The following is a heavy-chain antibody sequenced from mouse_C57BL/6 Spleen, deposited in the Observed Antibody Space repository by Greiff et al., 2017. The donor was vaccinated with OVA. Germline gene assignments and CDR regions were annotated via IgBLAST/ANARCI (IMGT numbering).Heavy chain of an antibody. CDR1: GFTFSDFY. D-gene: IGHD2-12*01. V-gene: IGHV7-1*01. CDR3: ARDAYYTGLDY. Sequence: EVKVVESGGGLVQSGRSLRLSCATSGFTFSDFYMEWVRQAPGKGLEWIAASRNKANDYTTEYSASVKGRFIVSRDTSQSILSLQMNALRAEDTAIYYCARDAYYTGLDYWGQGTTLTVSS. J-gene: IGHJ2*01. CDR2: SRNKANDYTT.